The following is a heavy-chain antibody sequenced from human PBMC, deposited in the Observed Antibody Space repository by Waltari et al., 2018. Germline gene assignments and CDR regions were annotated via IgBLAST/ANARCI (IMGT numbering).Heavy chain of an antibody. Sequence: QLQLQESGPGLVKPSETLSLTCTVSGGSISSSSYYWGWIRQPPGKGLEWIGSIYYSGSTYYTPSLKRRVTISVDTSKNQFSLKLSSVTAADTAVYYCARISGYCSGGSCSKFDPWGQGTLVTVSS. J-gene: IGHJ5*02. CDR2: IYYSGST. D-gene: IGHD2-15*01. CDR1: GGSISSSSYY. V-gene: IGHV4-39*01. CDR3: ARISGYCSGGSCSKFDP.